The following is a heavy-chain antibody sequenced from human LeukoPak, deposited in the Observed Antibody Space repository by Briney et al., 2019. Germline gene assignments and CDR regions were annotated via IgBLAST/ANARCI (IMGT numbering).Heavy chain of an antibody. CDR1: GFTFDDYA. CDR3: AKAPYKTPYNWFDP. D-gene: IGHD1-1*01. J-gene: IGHJ5*02. CDR2: ISWNSGSI. Sequence: PGRSLRLSCAASGFTFDDYAMHWVRQAPGKGLEWVSGISWNSGSIGYADSVKGRFTISRDNAKNSLYLQMNSLRAEDTALYYCAKAPYKTPYNWFDPWAREPWSPSPQ. V-gene: IGHV3-9*01.